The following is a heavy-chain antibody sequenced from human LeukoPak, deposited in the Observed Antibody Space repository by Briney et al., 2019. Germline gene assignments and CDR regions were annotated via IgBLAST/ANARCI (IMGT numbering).Heavy chain of an antibody. D-gene: IGHD3-10*01. Sequence: SETLSLTCAVYGGSFSGYYWSWIRQPPGKGLEWIGEINHSGSTNYNPSLKSRVTISVDTSKSQFSLKLSSVTAADTAVYYCARVYYGSGSYFDYWGQGTLVTVSS. V-gene: IGHV4-34*01. CDR2: INHSGST. CDR1: GGSFSGYY. J-gene: IGHJ4*02. CDR3: ARVYYGSGSYFDY.